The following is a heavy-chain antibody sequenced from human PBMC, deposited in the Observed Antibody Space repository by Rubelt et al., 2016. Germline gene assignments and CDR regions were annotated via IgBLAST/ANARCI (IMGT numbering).Heavy chain of an antibody. CDR2: ISQSGII. V-gene: IGHV4-34*01. CDR3: VRRVETWTELHGDGLDV. D-gene: IGHD3/OR15-3a*01. J-gene: IGHJ3*01. Sequence: QEPLQQWGTGLLKPSETLSLTCAVYDGSFRGYYWGWIRQPPGKGLEWIAEISQSGIINDNPSLERRVTVSVDISKNHFSLKLVSVTGPATAMDYCVRRVETWTELHGDGLDVWSRGTMVTV. CDR1: DGSFRGYY.